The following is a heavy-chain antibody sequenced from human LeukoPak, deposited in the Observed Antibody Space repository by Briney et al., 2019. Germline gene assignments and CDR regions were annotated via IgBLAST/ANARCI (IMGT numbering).Heavy chain of an antibody. CDR3: AQGYLSGWYPH. D-gene: IGHD6-19*01. CDR2: ISVDGETA. Sequence: GGSLRLSCTVSGFSVSSSGMSWVHQAPGKGLELISAISVDGETALYADSVKGRFIISRDNSKNTLYLQMSSLRAEDTAVYYCAQGYLSGWYPHWGQGSLVSVSS. CDR1: GFSVSSSG. J-gene: IGHJ4*02. V-gene: IGHV3-23*01.